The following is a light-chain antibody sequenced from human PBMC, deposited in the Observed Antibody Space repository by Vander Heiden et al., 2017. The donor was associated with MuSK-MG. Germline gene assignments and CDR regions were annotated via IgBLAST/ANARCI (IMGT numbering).Light chain of an antibody. J-gene: IGKJ3*01. CDR1: QSVLYSSNNKNY. V-gene: IGKV4-1*01. CDR3: QQYFSTTLT. CDR2: WAS. Sequence: DIVMTQSPDSLAVSLGQRATINCKSRQSVLYSSNNKNYLAWYQQKPGQPPKLLIYWASTREFGVPDRFSGSGSGTDFTLTISSLQAEDVAAYYCQQYFSTTLTFGPGTKVDIK.